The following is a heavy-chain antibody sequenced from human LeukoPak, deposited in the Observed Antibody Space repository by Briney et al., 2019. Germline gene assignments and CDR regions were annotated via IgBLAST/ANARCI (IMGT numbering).Heavy chain of an antibody. D-gene: IGHD6-19*01. V-gene: IGHV3-9*01. CDR1: GFTFDDYA. CDR3: AKGWAVAGLYYYGMDV. Sequence: GRSLRLSCAASGFTFDDYAMHWVRQAPGKGLEWVSGISRNSGSIGYADSVKGRFTISRDNAKNSLYLQMNSLRAEDTALYYCAKGWAVAGLYYYGMDVWGQGTTVTVSS. CDR2: ISRNSGSI. J-gene: IGHJ6*02.